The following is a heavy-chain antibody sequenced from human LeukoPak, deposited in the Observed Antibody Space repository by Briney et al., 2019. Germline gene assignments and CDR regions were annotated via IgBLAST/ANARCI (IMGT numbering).Heavy chain of an antibody. Sequence: SETLSLTCTVSGGSISSSSYYWGWIRQPPGKGLEWIGRIYYSGSTYYNPSLKSRVTISVDTSKNQFSLKLSSVTAADRAVYYCARDERVRGVIGRFWFDPWGQGTLVTVSS. CDR2: IYYSGST. J-gene: IGHJ5*02. CDR3: ARDERVRGVIGRFWFDP. D-gene: IGHD3-10*01. V-gene: IGHV4-39*07. CDR1: GGSISSSSYY.